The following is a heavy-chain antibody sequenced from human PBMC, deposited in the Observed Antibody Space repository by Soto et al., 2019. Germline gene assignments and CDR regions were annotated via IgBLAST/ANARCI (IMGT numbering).Heavy chain of an antibody. Sequence: SETLSLTCTVSGGSISSYYWSWIRQPPGKGLEWIGYIYYSGSTNYNPSLKSRVTISVDTSKNQFSLKLSSVTAADTAVYYCARGLTRFLEWFNLSYYYYGMDVWGQGTTVTVS. CDR2: IYYSGST. CDR1: GGSISSYY. J-gene: IGHJ6*02. V-gene: IGHV4-59*01. D-gene: IGHD3-3*01. CDR3: ARGLTRFLEWFNLSYYYYGMDV.